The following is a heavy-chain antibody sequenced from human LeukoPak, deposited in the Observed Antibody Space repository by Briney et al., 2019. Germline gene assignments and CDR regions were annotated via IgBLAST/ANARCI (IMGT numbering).Heavy chain of an antibody. V-gene: IGHV1-24*01. J-gene: IGHJ4*02. CDR1: GYTLTELS. CDR3: ATANFDWLLLFDY. CDR2: FDPEDGET. D-gene: IGHD3-9*01. Sequence: ASVTVSCTVSGYTLTELSMHWVRQAPGKGLEWMGGFDPEDGETIYAQKFQGRVTMTEDTSTDTAYMELSSLRSEDTAVYYCATANFDWLLLFDYWGQGTLVTVSS.